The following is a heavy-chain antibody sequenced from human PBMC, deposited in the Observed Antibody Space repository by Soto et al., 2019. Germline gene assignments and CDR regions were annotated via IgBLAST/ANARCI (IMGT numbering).Heavy chain of an antibody. CDR2: IYYSGST. D-gene: IGHD1-26*01. V-gene: IGHV4-31*03. CDR3: ARDPLGGGSFDY. CDR1: GGSISSGGYC. J-gene: IGHJ4*02. Sequence: QVQLQESGPGLVKPSQTLSLTYTVSGGSISSGGYCWSWIRQHPGKGLEWIGYIYYSGSTYYNPSLKSRVTISVDTSKNLFSLKLSSVTAADTAVYYCARDPLGGGSFDYWGQGTLVTVSS.